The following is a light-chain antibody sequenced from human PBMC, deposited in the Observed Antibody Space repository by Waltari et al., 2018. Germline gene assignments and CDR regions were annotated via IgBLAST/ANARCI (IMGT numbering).Light chain of an antibody. V-gene: IGLV3-21*04. CDR1: NIESKS. CDR3: QVWDANTDPGV. CDR2: YDS. Sequence: SYVLTQPPSASVAPGKTANITCGGNNIESKSVHRYQQKPVQAPTLAISYDSDRPTGIRERFSGSDSGNTATLTIIRVEAGDEADYYCQVWDANTDPGVFGTGTEVTGL. J-gene: IGLJ1*01.